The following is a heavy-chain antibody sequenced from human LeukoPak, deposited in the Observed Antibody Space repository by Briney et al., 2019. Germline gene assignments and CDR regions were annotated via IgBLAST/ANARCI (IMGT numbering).Heavy chain of an antibody. J-gene: IGHJ4*02. D-gene: IGHD6-19*01. CDR1: GGSISSYY. V-gene: IGHV4-59*08. CDR2: IYYSGST. Sequence: SETLSLTCTFSGGSISSYYWSWVRQPPGKGLEWIGYIYYSGSTNYNPSPKSRVTISVDTSKNQFSLKVSSVTAADTAVYYCARFSSGWYYFDYWGQGTLVTVSS. CDR3: ARFSSGWYYFDY.